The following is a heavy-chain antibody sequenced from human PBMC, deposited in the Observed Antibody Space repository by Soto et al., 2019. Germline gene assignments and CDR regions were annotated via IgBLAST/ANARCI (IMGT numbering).Heavy chain of an antibody. V-gene: IGHV4-4*02. CDR2: IHPSGRT. J-gene: IGHJ4*02. CDR1: GGSININKW. D-gene: IGHD1-1*01. CDR3: ARGGDWKFDY. Sequence: QVQLQESGPGPVKPSGTLSLTCTVSGGSININKWWTWVRQPPGKGLEWVGEIHPSGRTNYSPALKSRLSLSVDKSNNQLSLKLTSLTAADTAVYYCARGGDWKFDYWGQGTQVTVSA.